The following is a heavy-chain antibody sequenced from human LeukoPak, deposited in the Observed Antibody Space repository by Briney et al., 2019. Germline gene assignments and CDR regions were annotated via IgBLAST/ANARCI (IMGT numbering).Heavy chain of an antibody. Sequence: GGSLRLSCAASGFTFSIYAMSWVRQAPGKGLEWVSALSASGGNTYYADSVKGRFTISRDNSKNILFLQMNSLRAEDTAVYFCAKDLSWGLDYWGQGTLVTVSS. CDR1: GFTFSIYA. CDR2: LSASGGNT. V-gene: IGHV3-23*01. D-gene: IGHD7-27*01. CDR3: AKDLSWGLDY. J-gene: IGHJ4*02.